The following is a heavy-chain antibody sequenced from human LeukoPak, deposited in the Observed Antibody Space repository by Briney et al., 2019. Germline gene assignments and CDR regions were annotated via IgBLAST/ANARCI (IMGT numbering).Heavy chain of an antibody. CDR1: GFTFSDYY. D-gene: IGHD3-3*01. CDR3: ARDKARDGTIFGVGARDY. J-gene: IGHJ4*02. V-gene: IGHV3-11*04. Sequence: GGSLRLSCAASGFTFSDYYMSWIRQAPGKGLEWVSYISSSGSTIYYADSVKGRFTISRDNAKNSLYLQMNSLRAEDTAVYYCARDKARDGTIFGVGARDYWGQGTLVTVSS. CDR2: ISSSGSTI.